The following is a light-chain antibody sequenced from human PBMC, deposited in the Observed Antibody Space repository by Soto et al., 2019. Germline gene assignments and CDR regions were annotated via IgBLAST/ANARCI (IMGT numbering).Light chain of an antibody. CDR2: AAS. V-gene: IGKV1-39*01. CDR1: QSISRY. Sequence: IPMTPSPSTGSASVGDRVPITFRASQSISRYLSWYQQKPGKAPQLLIFAASSLQSGVPSRFSGSGSGTDFTLTISSLQPEDFATYFCQQTYNTPLTFGGGSKVDIK. J-gene: IGKJ4*01. CDR3: QQTYNTPLT.